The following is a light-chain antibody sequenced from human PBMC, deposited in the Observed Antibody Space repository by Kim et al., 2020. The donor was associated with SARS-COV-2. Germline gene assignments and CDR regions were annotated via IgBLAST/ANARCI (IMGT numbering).Light chain of an antibody. CDR1: QGLSNS. CDR3: QQYYSTPFT. J-gene: IGKJ3*01. V-gene: IGKV1-NL1*01. Sequence: ASLGDRVTITCRASQGLSNSLAWYQQKPGKAPKLLLYAASRLESGVPSRFSGSGSGTDYTLTISSLQPEDFATYYCQQYYSTPFTFGPGTKVDIK. CDR2: AAS.